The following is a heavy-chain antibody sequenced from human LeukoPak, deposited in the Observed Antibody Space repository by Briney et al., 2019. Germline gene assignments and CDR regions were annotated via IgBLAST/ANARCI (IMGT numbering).Heavy chain of an antibody. CDR1: GYTLTELS. V-gene: IGHV1-24*01. CDR3: ATGYSSKDWFDP. CDR2: FDPEDGET. Sequence: ASVKVSCKVSGYTLTELSMHWVRQAPGKGLEWMGGFDPEDGETIYAQKFQGRVTMTEDTSTDTAYKELSSLRSEDTAVYYCATGYSSKDWFDPWGQGTLVTVSS. D-gene: IGHD6-19*01. J-gene: IGHJ5*02.